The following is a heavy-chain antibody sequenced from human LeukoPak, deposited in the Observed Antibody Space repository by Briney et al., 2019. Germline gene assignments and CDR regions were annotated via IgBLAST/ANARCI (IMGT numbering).Heavy chain of an antibody. CDR1: GFTFSSYA. D-gene: IGHD2-21*02. V-gene: IGHV3-64*01. J-gene: IGHJ4*02. CDR3: ARAMAYCGGDCYSPDY. Sequence: GGSLRLSCAASGFTFSSYAMHWVRQAPGKGLEYVSAISSNGGSTYYANSVKGRFTISRDNSKNTLYLQMGSLRAEDMAVYYCARAMAYCGGDCYSPDYWGQGTLVTVSS. CDR2: ISSNGGST.